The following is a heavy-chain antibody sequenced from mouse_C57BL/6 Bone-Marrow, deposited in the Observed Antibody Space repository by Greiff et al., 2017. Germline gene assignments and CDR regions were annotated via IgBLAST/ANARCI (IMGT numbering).Heavy chain of an antibody. CDR1: GYTFTSYW. D-gene: IGHD2-4*01. V-gene: IGHV1-55*01. CDR3: SRGTTRITTNGYYGAFDY. Sequence: QVQLQQSGAELVKPGASVKMSCKASGYTFTSYWITWVKQRPGQGLEWIGDIYPGSGSTNYNEKFKSKATLTVDTSSSPAYMQIRSLTSEDSAVYDCSRGTTRITTNGYYGAFDYWGQGTSVTVSS. CDR2: IYPGSGST. J-gene: IGHJ4*01.